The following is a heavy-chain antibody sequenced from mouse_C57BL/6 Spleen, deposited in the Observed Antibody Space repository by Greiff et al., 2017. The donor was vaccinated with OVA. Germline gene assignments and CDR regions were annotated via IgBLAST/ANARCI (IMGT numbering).Heavy chain of an antibody. CDR3: ARDITGDY. Sequence: EVKVVESGGGLVKPGGSLKLSCAASGFTFSSYAMSWVRQTPEKRLEWVATISDGGSYTYYPDNVKGRFTISRDNAKNNLYLQMSHLKSEDTAMYYCARDITGDYWGQGTTLTVSS. J-gene: IGHJ2*01. CDR1: GFTFSSYA. D-gene: IGHD4-1*01. CDR2: ISDGGSYT. V-gene: IGHV5-4*01.